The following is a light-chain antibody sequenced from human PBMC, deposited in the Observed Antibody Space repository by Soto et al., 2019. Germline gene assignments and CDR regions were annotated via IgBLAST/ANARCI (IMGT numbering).Light chain of an antibody. CDR3: AAWDDSLNGSYV. J-gene: IGLJ1*01. CDR1: SSNLGSNT. CDR2: SNN. V-gene: IGLV1-44*01. Sequence: QSVLTQPPSASGTPGQRVTISCSGSSSNLGSNTVNWYQQLPGTAPKLLIYSNNQRPSGVPDRFSGSKSGTSASLAISGLQSEDGADYYCAAWDDSLNGSYVFGTGTKVTVL.